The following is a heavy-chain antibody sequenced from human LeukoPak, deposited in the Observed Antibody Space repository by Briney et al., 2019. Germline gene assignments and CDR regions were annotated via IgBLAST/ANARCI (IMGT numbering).Heavy chain of an antibody. J-gene: IGHJ3*02. D-gene: IGHD1-7*01. Sequence: ASVEVSCKASGYTFTGYYMHWVRQAPGQGLEWMGRINPNSGNTGYAQKFQGRVTITRNTSISTAYMELSSLRSEDTAVYYCAINWNYALDAFDIWGQGTMVTVSS. CDR1: GYTFTGYY. V-gene: IGHV1-8*03. CDR2: INPNSGNT. CDR3: AINWNYALDAFDI.